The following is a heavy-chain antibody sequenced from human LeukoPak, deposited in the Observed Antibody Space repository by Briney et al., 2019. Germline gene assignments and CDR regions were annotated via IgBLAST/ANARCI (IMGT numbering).Heavy chain of an antibody. CDR3: TTSGPAASSYYYYGMDV. CDR2: IKSKTDGGTT. J-gene: IGHJ6*02. CDR1: GFTFSNAW. V-gene: IGHV3-15*01. Sequence: PGGSLRLSCAASGFTFSNAWMSWVRQAPGKGLEWVGRIKSKTDGGTTDYAAPVKGRFTISRDDSKNTLYLQMNSLKTEDTAVYYCTTSGPAASSYYYYGMDVWGQGTTVTVSS. D-gene: IGHD2-2*01.